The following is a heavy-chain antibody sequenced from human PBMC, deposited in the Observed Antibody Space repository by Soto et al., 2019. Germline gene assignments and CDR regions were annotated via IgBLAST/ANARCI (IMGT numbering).Heavy chain of an antibody. J-gene: IGHJ4*02. V-gene: IGHV4-34*01. CDR2: INHSGST. CDR3: ASHLYYYGSGRYYFDY. D-gene: IGHD3-10*01. Sequence: SETLSLTCAVYGGSFSGYYWSWIRQPPGKGLEWIGEINHSGSTNYNPSLKSRVTISVDTSKNQFPLKLSSVTAADTAVYYCASHLYYYGSGRYYFDYWGQGTLVTVSS. CDR1: GGSFSGYY.